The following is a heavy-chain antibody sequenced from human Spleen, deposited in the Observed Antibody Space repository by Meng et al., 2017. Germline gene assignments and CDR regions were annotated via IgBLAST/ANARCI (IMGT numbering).Heavy chain of an antibody. CDR3: ARVLRTCWCGDCYSDGFCI. D-gene: IGHD2-21*02. CDR1: GYTFTSYG. J-gene: IGHJ3*02. Sequence: ASVKVSCKASGYTFTSYGMRWVRQAPGQGLEWMGRINPNSGGTNYAQKFQGRVTMTRDTSISTAYMELSRLRSDDTAVYYCARVLRTCWCGDCYSDGFCIWGQGTMVTVSS. V-gene: IGHV1-2*06. CDR2: INPNSGGT.